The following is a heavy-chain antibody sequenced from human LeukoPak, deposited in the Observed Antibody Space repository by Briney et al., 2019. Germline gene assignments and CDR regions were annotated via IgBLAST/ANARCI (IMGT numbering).Heavy chain of an antibody. J-gene: IGHJ4*02. V-gene: IGHV4-30-2*01. D-gene: IGHD2-15*01. CDR2: INHSGST. CDR1: GGSISSGGYY. Sequence: SQTLSLTCTVSGGSISSGGYYWSWIRQPPGKGLEWIGEINHSGSTNYNPSLKSRVTISVDTSKNQFSLKLSSVTAADTAVYYCARGHGPPTDTVVVVAAIHFDYWGQGTLVTVSS. CDR3: ARGHGPPTDTVVVVAAIHFDY.